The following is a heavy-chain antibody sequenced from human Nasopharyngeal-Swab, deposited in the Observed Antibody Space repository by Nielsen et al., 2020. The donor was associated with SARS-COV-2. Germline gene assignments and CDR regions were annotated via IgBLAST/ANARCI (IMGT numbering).Heavy chain of an antibody. Sequence: SETLSLTCTVSGGSISSGGYYWSWILQHPGKGLEWIGYIYYSGSTYYNPSLKRRVTISVDTSKNQFSLKLSSVTAADTAVYYCARAQSITMIIGAFDIWGQGTMVTVSS. D-gene: IGHD3-22*01. CDR2: IYYSGST. V-gene: IGHV4-31*03. CDR3: ARAQSITMIIGAFDI. J-gene: IGHJ3*02. CDR1: GGSISSGGYY.